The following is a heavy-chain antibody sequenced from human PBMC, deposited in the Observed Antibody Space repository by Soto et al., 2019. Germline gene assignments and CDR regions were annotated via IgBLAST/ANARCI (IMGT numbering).Heavy chain of an antibody. Sequence: EVQLVESGGGLVQPGRSLRLSCAASGFSFDDYAMYWIRQAPGKGLGWVSGISSKSGNIAYAGSAKGRSLISRDNAKSSLYLQMSSLRAADAAMYYCAKRRDSSGYEVDHWGQGTPVTVSA. CDR3: AKRRDSSGYEVDH. D-gene: IGHD3-22*01. CDR1: GFSFDDYA. J-gene: IGHJ4*02. V-gene: IGHV3-9*01. CDR2: ISSKSGNI.